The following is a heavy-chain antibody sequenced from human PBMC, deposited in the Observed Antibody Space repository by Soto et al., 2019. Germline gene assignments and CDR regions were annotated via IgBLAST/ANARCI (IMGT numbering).Heavy chain of an antibody. V-gene: IGHV3-23*01. D-gene: IGHD3-10*01. Sequence: GGSLRLSCAASGFTFSSYSMNWVRQAPGKGLEWVSLISGSGGSAYYADSVKGRFTVSRDNSKNTLYLQINNLRGEDTAVYYCAKVTMVAVDWGQGTLVTVSS. CDR2: ISGSGGSA. CDR3: AKVTMVAVD. CDR1: GFTFSSYS. J-gene: IGHJ4*02.